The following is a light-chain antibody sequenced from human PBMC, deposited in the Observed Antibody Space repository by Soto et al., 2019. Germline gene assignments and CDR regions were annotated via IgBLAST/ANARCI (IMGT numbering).Light chain of an antibody. Sequence: QAVLTQDPSLTGSPGGTVTLTCSSSTGAVTNAHYPSWFQQKPGQAPRTLIYDTTNRHSWTPARFSGSLLGGKAALTLSGAQPEDDAEYYCLLSYNGPYVFGTGTKVTVL. CDR2: DTT. J-gene: IGLJ1*01. V-gene: IGLV7-46*01. CDR3: LLSYNGPYV. CDR1: TGAVTNAHY.